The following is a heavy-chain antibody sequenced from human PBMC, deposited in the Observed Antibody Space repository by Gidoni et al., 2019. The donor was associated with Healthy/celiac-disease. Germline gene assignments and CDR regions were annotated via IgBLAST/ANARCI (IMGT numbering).Heavy chain of an antibody. V-gene: IGHV3-48*01. J-gene: IGHJ6*02. CDR3: ARDHDYGDYYYYGMDV. CDR2: ISSSSSTI. CDR1: GFTFSSYS. D-gene: IGHD4-17*01. Sequence: EVQLVESGGGLVQPGGSLRLSCAASGFTFSSYSMNWVRQAPGKGLEWVSYISSSSSTIYYADSVKGRFTISRDNAKNSLYLQMNSLRAEDTAVYYCARDHDYGDYYYYGMDVWGQGTTVTVSS.